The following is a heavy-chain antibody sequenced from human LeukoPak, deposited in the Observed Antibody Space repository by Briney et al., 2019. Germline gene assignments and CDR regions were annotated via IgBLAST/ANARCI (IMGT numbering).Heavy chain of an antibody. CDR1: GFTFSNAW. J-gene: IGHJ4*02. D-gene: IGHD4-17*01. CDR3: ANGDDYGNYVAY. V-gene: IGHV3-23*01. CDR2: ISGSGGST. Sequence: PGGSLRLSCAASGFTFSNAWMSWVRQAPGKGLEWVSAISGSGGSTYYADSVKGRFTISRDNSKNTLYLQMNSLRAEDTAVYYCANGDDYGNYVAYWGQGTLVTVSS.